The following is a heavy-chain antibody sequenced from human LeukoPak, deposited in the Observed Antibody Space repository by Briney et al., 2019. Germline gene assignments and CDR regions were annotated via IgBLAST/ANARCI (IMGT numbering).Heavy chain of an antibody. CDR3: ARGGCSSTSCYAYDY. Sequence: ASVKVSCKASGYTFTGYYMHWVRQAPGQGLEWMGWINPNSGVTNYAQKFQARVTMTRDTSIRTAYMEMSSLESEDTAVYYCARGGCSSTSCYAYDYWGEGTLVTVSS. J-gene: IGHJ4*02. V-gene: IGHV1-2*02. CDR2: INPNSGVT. D-gene: IGHD2-2*01. CDR1: GYTFTGYY.